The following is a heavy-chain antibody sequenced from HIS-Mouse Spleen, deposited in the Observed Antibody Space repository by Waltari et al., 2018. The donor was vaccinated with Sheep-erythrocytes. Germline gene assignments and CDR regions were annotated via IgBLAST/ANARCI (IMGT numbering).Heavy chain of an antibody. Sequence: QVQLVQSGAEVKKPGSSVKVSCTASGGTFSSSAISLARQAPGQGLEWVGRIIPILGIANYAQKFQGRVTITADKSTSTAYMELSSLRSEDTAVYYCAQTGATTPHFDYWGQGTLVTVSS. CDR2: IIPILGIA. V-gene: IGHV1-69*04. J-gene: IGHJ4*02. CDR1: GGTFSSSA. CDR3: AQTGATTPHFDY. D-gene: IGHD1-26*01.